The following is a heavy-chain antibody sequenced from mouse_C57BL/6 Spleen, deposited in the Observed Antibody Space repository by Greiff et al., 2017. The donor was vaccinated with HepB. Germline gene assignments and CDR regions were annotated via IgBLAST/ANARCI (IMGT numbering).Heavy chain of an antibody. V-gene: IGHV1-74*01. J-gene: IGHJ3*01. CDR1: GYTFTSYR. CDR3: AIKITTVVAEAY. Sequence: VQLQQPGAELVKPGASVKVSCKASGYTFTSYRMHWVKQRPGQGLEWIGRIHPSDSDTNYNQKFKGKATLTVDKSSSTAYMQLSSLTSEDSAVYYSAIKITTVVAEAYWGKGTLVTVSA. D-gene: IGHD1-1*01. CDR2: IHPSDSDT.